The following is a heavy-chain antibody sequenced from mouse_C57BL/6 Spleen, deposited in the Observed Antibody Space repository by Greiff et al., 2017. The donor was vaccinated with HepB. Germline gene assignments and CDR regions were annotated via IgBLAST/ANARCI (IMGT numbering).Heavy chain of an antibody. D-gene: IGHD2-5*01. Sequence: QVQLQQPGAELVRPGSSVKLSCKASGYTFTSYWMDWVKQRPGQGLEWIGNIYPSDSETHYNQKFKDKATLTVDKSSSTAYMQLSSLTSEDSAVYYCARSGSNPGFYYAMDYWGQGTSVTVSS. CDR3: ARSGSNPGFYYAMDY. CDR2: IYPSDSET. J-gene: IGHJ4*01. CDR1: GYTFTSYW. V-gene: IGHV1-61*01.